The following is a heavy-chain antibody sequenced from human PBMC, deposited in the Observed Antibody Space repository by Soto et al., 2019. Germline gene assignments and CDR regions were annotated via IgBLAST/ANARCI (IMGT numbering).Heavy chain of an antibody. CDR1: GFTFSTSW. V-gene: IGHV3-7*05. Sequence: GGSLRLSCAASGFTFSTSWMSWVRQAPGKGLEWVANIKQDGGEKYYVDSVKGRFTISRDNAKNSLYLQMNSLRAEDTAVYYCARWGERYSYGPGYYYYYGMDVWGQGTTVTVSS. CDR3: ARWGERYSYGPGYYYYYGMDV. J-gene: IGHJ6*02. CDR2: IKQDGGEK. D-gene: IGHD5-18*01.